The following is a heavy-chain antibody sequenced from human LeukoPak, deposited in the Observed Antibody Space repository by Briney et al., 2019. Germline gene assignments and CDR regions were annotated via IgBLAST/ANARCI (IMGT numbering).Heavy chain of an antibody. Sequence: PGGSLRLSCAASGFTFSSYEMNWVRQAPGKGLEWVSYISSSGSTIYYADSVKGRFTISRDNSKNTLYLQMNSLRAEDTAVYYCAKGAILTGYSDYWGQGTLVTVSS. D-gene: IGHD3-9*01. V-gene: IGHV3-48*03. CDR3: AKGAILTGYSDY. CDR1: GFTFSSYE. CDR2: ISSSGSTI. J-gene: IGHJ4*02.